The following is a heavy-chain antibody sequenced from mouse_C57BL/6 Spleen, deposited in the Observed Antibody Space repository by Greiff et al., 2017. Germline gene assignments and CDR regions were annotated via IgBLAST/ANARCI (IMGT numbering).Heavy chain of an antibody. CDR3: ARDYGGYFAMGC. Sequence: QVQLQQPGAELVMPGASVKLSCKASGYTFTSYWMHWVKQRPGQGLEWIGEIGPSDSYTNYNQKFKGNSTLTVDKSSSTAYMQLSSLTSEDSAVYYCARDYGGYFAMGCWGQGTSVTVSS. CDR1: GYTFTSYW. V-gene: IGHV1-69*01. D-gene: IGHD1-1*02. CDR2: IGPSDSYT. J-gene: IGHJ4*01.